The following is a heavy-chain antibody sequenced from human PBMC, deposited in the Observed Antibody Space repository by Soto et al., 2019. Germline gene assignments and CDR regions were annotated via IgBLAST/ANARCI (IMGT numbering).Heavy chain of an antibody. CDR2: ISAYNGNT. Sequence: ASVKVSCKASGCTFTSYGSSWVRQAPGQGREWMGWISAYNGNTNYAQKLQGRVTMTTDTSTSTAYMELRSLRSDDTAVYYCARVTLGGAFDSWGQGTMVTVSS. CDR3: ARVTLGGAFDS. CDR1: GCTFTSYG. D-gene: IGHD3-16*01. V-gene: IGHV1-18*01. J-gene: IGHJ3*02.